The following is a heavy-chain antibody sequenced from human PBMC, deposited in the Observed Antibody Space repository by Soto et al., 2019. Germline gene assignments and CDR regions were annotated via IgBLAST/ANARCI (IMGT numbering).Heavy chain of an antibody. J-gene: IGHJ4*02. CDR1: GFTFSSYA. CDR3: AKAPWIQLWSFDY. CDR2: ISGSGGST. Sequence: GGSLRLSCAASGFTFSSYAMSWVRQAPGKGLEWVSAISGSGGSTYYADSVKGRFTISRDNSKNTLYLQMNSLRAEDTAVYYFAKAPWIQLWSFDYWGQGSLVTVSS. D-gene: IGHD5-18*01. V-gene: IGHV3-23*01.